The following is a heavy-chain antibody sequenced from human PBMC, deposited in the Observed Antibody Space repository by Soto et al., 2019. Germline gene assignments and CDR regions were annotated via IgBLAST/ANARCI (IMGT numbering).Heavy chain of an antibody. Sequence: PSETLSLTCAVSGDSITTGGHYWSWIRQPPGKGLEWIGYIYHSGSTFYNPSLKSRVTISEDTSKSQFPLKLSSVTAADTAVYSCVRFWPPPYSDALTDYTDAFDYWGQGTLVTVSS. J-gene: IGHJ4*02. CDR2: IYHSGST. D-gene: IGHD3-9*01. CDR1: GDSITTGGHY. V-gene: IGHV4-30-2*01. CDR3: VRFWPPPYSDALTDYTDAFDY.